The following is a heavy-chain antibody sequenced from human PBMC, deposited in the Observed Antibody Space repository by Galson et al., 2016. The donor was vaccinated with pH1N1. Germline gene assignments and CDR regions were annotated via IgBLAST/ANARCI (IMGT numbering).Heavy chain of an antibody. CDR1: GFTFNKYG. D-gene: IGHD5-12*01. V-gene: IGHV3-30*03. J-gene: IGHJ4*02. CDR2: ILYDGTNE. Sequence: SLRLSCAASGFTFNKYGMHWVRQAPGKGPEWVAVILYDGTNEYYADSVKGRFTISRDKTQSTVYLQMNSLRTEDTAVYYCARDSEYSGHEGFHWAQGTLVIVSS. CDR3: ARDSEYSGHEGFH.